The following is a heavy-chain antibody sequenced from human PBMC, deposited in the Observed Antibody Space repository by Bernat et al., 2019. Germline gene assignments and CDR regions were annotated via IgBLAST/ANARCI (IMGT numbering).Heavy chain of an antibody. CDR1: GGSFSGYY. Sequence: QVQLQQWGAGLLKPSETLSLTCAVYGGSFSGYYWSWIRQPPGKGLEWIWEINHSGSTNYNPSLRSRVTISVDTAKNQFSLKLSSVNAADTAVYYCARGLVAKMVQGVIISALVDPWGQGTLITVAS. CDR2: INHSGST. J-gene: IGHJ5*02. V-gene: IGHV4-34*01. D-gene: IGHD3-10*01. CDR3: ARGLVAKMVQGVIISALVDP.